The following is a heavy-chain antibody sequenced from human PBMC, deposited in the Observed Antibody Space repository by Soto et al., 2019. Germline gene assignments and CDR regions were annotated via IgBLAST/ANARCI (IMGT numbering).Heavy chain of an antibody. D-gene: IGHD1-20*01. V-gene: IGHV1-24*01. CDR1: GYTLTEFF. CDR3: ATYRWDDHLLTGTTWFDP. Sequence: ASAKVSCKVSGYTLTEFFMHWVRQAPGKGLEWMGGFDPEDGETIYAQKFQGRVTMTEDTSTDTAYMELSSLRSEDTAVYYCATYRWDDHLLTGTTWFDPWAQGTLVTVSS. CDR2: FDPEDGET. J-gene: IGHJ5*02.